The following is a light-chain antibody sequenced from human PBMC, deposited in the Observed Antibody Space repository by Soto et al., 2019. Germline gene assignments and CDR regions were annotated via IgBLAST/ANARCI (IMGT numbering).Light chain of an antibody. CDR3: QQSYSTPFT. V-gene: IGKV1-39*01. CDR1: QHIRTY. CDR2: AAS. J-gene: IGKJ3*01. Sequence: IQMTQSPASLSASVGDRVTITCRASQHIRTYLNWYHQKPGKAPKLLSYAASTLQSGVPSRFSGSGSGTDFTLTISSLQPEDFATYYCQQSYSTPFTFGPGTKVDIK.